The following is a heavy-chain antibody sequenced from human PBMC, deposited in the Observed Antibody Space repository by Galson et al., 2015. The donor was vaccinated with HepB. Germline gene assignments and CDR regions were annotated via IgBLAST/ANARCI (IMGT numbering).Heavy chain of an antibody. CDR3: ARGLGLTTVTQNY. Sequence: SVKVSCKASGYTFTSYDINWVRQATGQGLEWMGWMNPNSGNTGYAQKFQGRVTMTRNTSISTAYMGLSSLRSEDTAVYYCARGLGLTTVTQNYWGQGTLVTVSS. CDR1: GYTFTSYD. V-gene: IGHV1-8*01. D-gene: IGHD4-11*01. J-gene: IGHJ4*02. CDR2: MNPNSGNT.